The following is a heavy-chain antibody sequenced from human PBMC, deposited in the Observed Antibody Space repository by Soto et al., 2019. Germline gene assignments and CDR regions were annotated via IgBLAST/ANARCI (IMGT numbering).Heavy chain of an antibody. V-gene: IGHV3-21*01. CDR1: GFTFSSYS. J-gene: IGHJ4*02. D-gene: IGHD6-19*01. CDR2: ISSSSSYI. Sequence: EVQLVESGGGLVKPGGSLRLSCAASGFTFSSYSMNWVRQAPGKGLEWVSSISSSSSYIYYADSVKGRFTISRDNAKNSLYLQMTSLRAEDTAVYYCARGLRQWLVPSDYWGQGTLVTVSS. CDR3: ARGLRQWLVPSDY.